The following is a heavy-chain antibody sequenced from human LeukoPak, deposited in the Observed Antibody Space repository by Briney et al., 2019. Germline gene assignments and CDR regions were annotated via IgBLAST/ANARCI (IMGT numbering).Heavy chain of an antibody. CDR2: IYYSGST. D-gene: IGHD3-22*01. Sequence: PSETLSLTCAVYGRSFSGYYWSWIRQPPGKGLEWIGYIYYSGSTSYNPSLKSRVTISVDTSNNQFSLKLSSVTAADTAVYYCARDTSGYRRGSFDYWGQGTLVTVSS. CDR3: ARDTSGYRRGSFDY. V-gene: IGHV4-59*01. CDR1: GRSFSGYY. J-gene: IGHJ4*02.